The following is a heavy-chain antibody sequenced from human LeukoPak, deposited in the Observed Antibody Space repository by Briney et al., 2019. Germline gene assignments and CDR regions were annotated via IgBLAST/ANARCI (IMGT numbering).Heavy chain of an antibody. V-gene: IGHV1-2*02. CDR2: INPKSGDT. CDR1: GYTFTGYY. J-gene: IGHJ4*02. CDR3: ARAGVTMVRGVRDYYFDY. D-gene: IGHD3-10*01. Sequence: ASVKVSCKASGYTFTGYYVHWVRQAPGQGLEWMGWINPKSGDTKYAQRFQGRVTVTRDTSISTAYMELIRLRSDDTAVYYCARAGVTMVRGVRDYYFDYWGQGTLVTVSS.